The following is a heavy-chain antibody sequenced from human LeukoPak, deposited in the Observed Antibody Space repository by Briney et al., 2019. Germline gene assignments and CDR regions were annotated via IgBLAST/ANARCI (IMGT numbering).Heavy chain of an antibody. V-gene: IGHV3-21*01. D-gene: IGHD3-22*01. CDR3: ARDYYYDSSGYPPDI. J-gene: IGHJ3*02. CDR1: GFTFSSYS. Sequence: GGSLRLSCAASGFTFSSYSMNWVRQAPGKGLEWVSSISSSSYIYYADSVKGRFTISRDNAKNSLYLQMNSLRAEDTAVYYCARDYYYDSSGYPPDIWGQGTMVTVSS. CDR2: ISSSSYI.